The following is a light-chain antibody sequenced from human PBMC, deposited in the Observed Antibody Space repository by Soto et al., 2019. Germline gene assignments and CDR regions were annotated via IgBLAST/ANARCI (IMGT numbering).Light chain of an antibody. CDR1: SSNIGSKY. Sequence: QSVLTQPPSASGTPGQRVTISCSGSSSNIGSKYVYWYQQLPGTAPKLLMYRNNQRPSGVPDRFSGSMSGTSASLAISGLRFEVEAEYYCAAWDAGVSGLALGGGTKLTVL. CDR3: AAWDAGVSGLA. J-gene: IGLJ2*01. V-gene: IGLV1-47*01. CDR2: RNN.